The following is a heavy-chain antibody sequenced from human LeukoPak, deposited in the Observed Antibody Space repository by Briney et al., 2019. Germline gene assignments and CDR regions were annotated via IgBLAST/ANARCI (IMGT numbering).Heavy chain of an antibody. CDR2: IYPGDSDT. CDR3: ARTRYCSGGSCYKNYFDY. D-gene: IGHD2-15*01. Sequence: ESLKISCKGSGYSFTSYWIGWVRQMPGKGLEWMGIIYPGDSDTRYSPSFQGQVTISADKSISTAYLQWSSLKASDTAMYYCARTRYCSGGSCYKNYFDYWGQGTLVTVSS. V-gene: IGHV5-51*01. CDR1: GYSFTSYW. J-gene: IGHJ4*02.